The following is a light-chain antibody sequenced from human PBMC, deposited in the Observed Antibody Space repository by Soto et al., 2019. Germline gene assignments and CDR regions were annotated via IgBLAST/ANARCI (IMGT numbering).Light chain of an antibody. Sequence: DIQMTQSPSTLSASVGDRVTITCRASQSISSWLAWYQQKPGKAPKLLIYDASSLQSGVPSRFSGSGSGTEFTLTLSSLQPDDFATYYCQQYGTFGQGTKVELK. V-gene: IGKV1-5*01. CDR1: QSISSW. CDR2: DAS. J-gene: IGKJ1*01. CDR3: QQYGT.